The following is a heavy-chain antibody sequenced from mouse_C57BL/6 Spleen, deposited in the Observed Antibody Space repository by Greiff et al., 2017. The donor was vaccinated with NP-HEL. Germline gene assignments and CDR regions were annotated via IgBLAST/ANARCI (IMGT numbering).Heavy chain of an antibody. J-gene: IGHJ1*03. Sequence: DVMLVESGGGLVKPGGSLKLSCAASGFTFSSYAMSWVRQTPEKRLEWVATISDGGSYTYYPDNVKGRFTISRDNAKNNLYLQMSHLKSEDTAMYYCARALVRHWSFDVWGKGTTVTVSS. CDR3: ARALVRHWSFDV. CDR2: ISDGGSYT. D-gene: IGHD1-1*01. CDR1: GFTFSSYA. V-gene: IGHV5-4*03.